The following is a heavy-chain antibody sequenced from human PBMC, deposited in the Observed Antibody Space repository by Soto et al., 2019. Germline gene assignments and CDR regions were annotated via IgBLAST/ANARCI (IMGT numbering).Heavy chain of an antibody. CDR1: GCTFSSYS. CDR3: ASGYCSGGSCYAVGYYGMDV. V-gene: IGHV3-21*01. Sequence: GGSLRRSWAAAGCTFSSYSMNWVRQAPGKGLEWVSSISSSSSYIYYADSVKGRFTISRDNAKNSLYLQMNSLRAEDTAVYYCASGYCSGGSCYAVGYYGMDVWGQGTTVTVSS. CDR2: ISSSSSYI. J-gene: IGHJ6*02. D-gene: IGHD2-15*01.